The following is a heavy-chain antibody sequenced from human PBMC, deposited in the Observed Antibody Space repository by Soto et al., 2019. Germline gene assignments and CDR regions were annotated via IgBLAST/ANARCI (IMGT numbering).Heavy chain of an antibody. CDR1: GFTFNTYW. D-gene: IGHD5-12*01. CDR3: ATVATNSYDWLDP. Sequence: GGSLRLSCAASGFTFNTYWMHRVRQAPGKGLVWVSRINSDGTKTTYADSVKGRFTISRDNAKNTVYLQMNSLRAEDTAVYYCATVATNSYDWLDPWGQGTLVTVSS. CDR2: INSDGTKT. J-gene: IGHJ5*02. V-gene: IGHV3-74*01.